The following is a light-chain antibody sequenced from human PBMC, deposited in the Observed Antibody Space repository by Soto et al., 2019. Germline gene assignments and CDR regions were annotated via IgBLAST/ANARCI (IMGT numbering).Light chain of an antibody. CDR3: QKRGNWPQ. V-gene: IGKV3-11*01. CDR1: QSISNY. CDR2: DAS. Sequence: EIVLTHSPTTLSLSPGSTANLSCRASQSISNYLAWYQHKPGQAPRLLIFDASNRATGIPARFSGSGSGTDFTLTISRLEPEDSAIYYCQKRGNWPQFGHGTRLEIK. J-gene: IGKJ5*01.